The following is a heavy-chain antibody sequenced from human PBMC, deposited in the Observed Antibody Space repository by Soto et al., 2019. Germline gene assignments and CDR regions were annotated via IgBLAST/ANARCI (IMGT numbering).Heavy chain of an antibody. J-gene: IGHJ1*01. CDR2: ISGYNGNT. CDR3: ARGGSSWSAEYYQH. D-gene: IGHD6-13*01. Sequence: QVQLVQSGTEVKKPGASVKVSCKASGYTFSNYGISWVRQAPGQGPEWMGWISGYNGNTKYAQTHQGRVTMTTDTSTSTAYMELRSLRSDDTAVYYCARGGSSWSAEYYQHWGQGTLVIVSS. CDR1: GYTFSNYG. V-gene: IGHV1-18*01.